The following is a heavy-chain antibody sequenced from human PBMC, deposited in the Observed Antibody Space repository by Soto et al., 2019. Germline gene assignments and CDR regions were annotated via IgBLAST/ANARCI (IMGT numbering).Heavy chain of an antibody. Sequence: PGGSLRLSCAASGFTFSNAWMNWVRQAPGKGLEWVGRIKSKTDGGTTDYAAPVKGRFTISRDDSKNTLYLQMNSLKTEDTAVYYCTTTFPLGYAIMTGLFDYWGQGPLVTVSS. CDR2: IKSKTDGGTT. CDR3: TTTFPLGYAIMTGLFDY. D-gene: IGHD3-9*01. J-gene: IGHJ4*02. V-gene: IGHV3-15*07. CDR1: GFTFSNAW.